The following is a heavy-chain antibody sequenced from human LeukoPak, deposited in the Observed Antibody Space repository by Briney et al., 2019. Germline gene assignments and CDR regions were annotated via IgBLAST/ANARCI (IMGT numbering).Heavy chain of an antibody. V-gene: IGHV3-23*01. D-gene: IGHD6-13*01. CDR1: GFTFIKYA. CDR2: ITSSGSTT. CDR3: AKDGRNSSPY. J-gene: IGHJ4*02. Sequence: GGSLRLSCAASGFTFIKYAMVWVRQAPEKGLEWVSTITSSGSTTYYADSVKGRFTISRDNSKNTLHLQMNSLRAEDTAIYYCAKDGRNSSPYWGQGTLVTVSS.